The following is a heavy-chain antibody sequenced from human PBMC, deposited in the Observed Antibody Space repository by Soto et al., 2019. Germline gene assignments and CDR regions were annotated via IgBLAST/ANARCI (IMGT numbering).Heavy chain of an antibody. Sequence: GGSLRLSCAASGFTFSSYSMNWVRQAPGKGLEWVSSISSSSSYIYYADSVKGRFTISRDNAKNSLYLQMNSLRAEDTAVYYCARDGLCSGGSCHLAVYYFDYWGQGTLVTVSS. V-gene: IGHV3-21*01. CDR3: ARDGLCSGGSCHLAVYYFDY. CDR1: GFTFSSYS. J-gene: IGHJ4*02. D-gene: IGHD2-15*01. CDR2: ISSSSSYI.